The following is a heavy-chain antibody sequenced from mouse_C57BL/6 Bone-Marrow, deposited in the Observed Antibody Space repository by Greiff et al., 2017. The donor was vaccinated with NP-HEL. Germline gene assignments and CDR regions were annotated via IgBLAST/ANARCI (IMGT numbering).Heavy chain of an antibody. CDR2: INPGSGGN. Sequence: VQLQQSGAELVRPGTSVKVSCKASGYAFTNYLIEWVKQRPGQGLEWIGVINPGSGGNNYNEKFKGKATLTADKSSSTAYMQLSSLTSEDSAVYFCARLGDLDYWGQGTTLTVSS. J-gene: IGHJ2*01. CDR1: GYAFTNYL. CDR3: ARLGDLDY. V-gene: IGHV1-54*01.